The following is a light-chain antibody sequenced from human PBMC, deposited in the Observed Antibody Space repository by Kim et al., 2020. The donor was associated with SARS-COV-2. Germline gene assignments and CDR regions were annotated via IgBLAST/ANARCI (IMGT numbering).Light chain of an antibody. V-gene: IGKV1-39*01. Sequence: DIQLTQSTSSLSASVGDRVTITCRTSETIDSHLNWYQQKPGKAPKLLIYAASSFQSGVPSRFSGSGSGTDFTLTIRSLQLEDFATYYCQHSYSTPFTYGQGTRLEIK. CDR3: QHSYSTPFT. CDR1: ETIDSH. J-gene: IGKJ5*01. CDR2: AAS.